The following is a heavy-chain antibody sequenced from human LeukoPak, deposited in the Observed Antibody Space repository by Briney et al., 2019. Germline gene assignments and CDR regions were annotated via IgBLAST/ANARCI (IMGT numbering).Heavy chain of an antibody. V-gene: IGHV3-33*01. CDR2: IWNDGSKN. J-gene: IGHJ4*02. CDR1: GFTFSTSG. Sequence: QPGRSLRLSCAASGFTFSTSGMHWVRQAPGKGLEWVALIWNDGSKNLHADSVEGRFTISRDNSRDTLYLQMNSLRADDTAMYYCARGPWMVATITAFDYWGQGTPVTVSS. CDR3: ARGPWMVATITAFDY. D-gene: IGHD5-12*01.